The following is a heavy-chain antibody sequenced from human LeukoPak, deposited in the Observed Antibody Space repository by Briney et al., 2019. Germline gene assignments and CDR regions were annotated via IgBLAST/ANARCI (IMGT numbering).Heavy chain of an antibody. D-gene: IGHD6-19*01. J-gene: IGHJ1*01. Sequence: PGRSLRLSCAASGFTFSSYGMHWVRQAPGKGLEWVAVISYDGSNKYYADSVKGRFTISRDNSKNTPYLQMNSLRAEDTAVYYCAKLAVAGTPEYFQHWGQGTLVTVSS. V-gene: IGHV3-30*18. CDR2: ISYDGSNK. CDR1: GFTFSSYG. CDR3: AKLAVAGTPEYFQH.